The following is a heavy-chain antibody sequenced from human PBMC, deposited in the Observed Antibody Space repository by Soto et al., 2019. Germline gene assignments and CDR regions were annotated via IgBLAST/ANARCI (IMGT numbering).Heavy chain of an antibody. D-gene: IGHD2-8*01. J-gene: IGHJ6*02. CDR1: GGYISSSNW. CDR3: ARDKMVYYYYGMDV. V-gene: IGHV4-4*02. Sequence: PSETQSLTCAVSGGYISSSNWWSWVRQPPGKGLEWIGEIYHSGSTNYNPSLKSRVTITRDTSASTAYMELSSLRSEDTAVYYCARDKMVYYYYGMDVWGQGTTVTVSS. CDR2: IYHSGST.